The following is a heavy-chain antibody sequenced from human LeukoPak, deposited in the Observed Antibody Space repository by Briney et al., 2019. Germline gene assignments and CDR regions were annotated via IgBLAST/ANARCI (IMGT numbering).Heavy chain of an antibody. Sequence: GASVKVSCKASGYTFTGYYMHWVRQAPGQGLEWMGWINPNSGGTNYAQKFQGRVTMTTDTSTGTAYMELRSLRSDDTAVYYCARNDYGDSNFDYWGQGTLVTVSS. CDR3: ARNDYGDSNFDY. V-gene: IGHV1-2*02. J-gene: IGHJ4*02. CDR1: GYTFTGYY. D-gene: IGHD4-17*01. CDR2: INPNSGGT.